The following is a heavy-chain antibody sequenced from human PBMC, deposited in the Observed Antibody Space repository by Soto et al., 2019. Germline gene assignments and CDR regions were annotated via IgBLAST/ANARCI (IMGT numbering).Heavy chain of an antibody. V-gene: IGHV1-69*13. CDR1: AGTFSSYT. D-gene: IGHD5-18*01. CDR3: RTVDTAMVDAFDI. J-gene: IGHJ3*02. CDR2: IIPIFGTA. Sequence: ASVKVSCKASAGTFSSYTIRWVLQAPGQGLEWMGGIIPIFGTANYAQKFQGRVTITADESTSTAYMELSSLRSEDTAVYYCRTVDTAMVDAFDIWGQGTMVTVSS.